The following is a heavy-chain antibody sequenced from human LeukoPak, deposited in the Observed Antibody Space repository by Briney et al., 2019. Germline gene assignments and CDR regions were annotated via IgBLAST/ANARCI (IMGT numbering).Heavy chain of an antibody. V-gene: IGHV3-7*05. Sequence: GGSLRLSCAASGFTFSSYWMSWVRQAPGKGLEWVDHIKQDGSEKYYVDSVKGRFTISRDNAKNSLYLQMNSLRAEDTAVYYCVCSGYYSYWGQGTLVTVSS. J-gene: IGHJ4*02. CDR1: GFTFSSYW. CDR3: VCSGYYSY. D-gene: IGHD3-22*01. CDR2: IKQDGSEK.